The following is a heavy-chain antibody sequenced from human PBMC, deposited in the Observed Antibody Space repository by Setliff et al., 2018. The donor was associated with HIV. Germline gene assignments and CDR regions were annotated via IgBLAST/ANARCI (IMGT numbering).Heavy chain of an antibody. CDR2: ISSSSNYI. CDR3: ARDYYGGYGDYDFGNYFDY. CDR1: GFTFSSYN. J-gene: IGHJ4*02. Sequence: PGGSLRLSCAASGFTFSSYNMNWVRQAPGKGLEWVSSISSSSNYIYYADSVKGRFTISRDNAKNSLSLQMNSLRAEDTAVYYCARDYYGGYGDYDFGNYFDYWGQGTLVTVSS. V-gene: IGHV3-21*04. D-gene: IGHD4-17*01.